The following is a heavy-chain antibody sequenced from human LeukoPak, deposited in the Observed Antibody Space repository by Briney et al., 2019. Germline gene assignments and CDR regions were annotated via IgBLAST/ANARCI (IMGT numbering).Heavy chain of an antibody. CDR3: ARVGYSGYDFDY. D-gene: IGHD5-12*01. V-gene: IGHV3-21*01. CDR2: ISSSSGYI. Sequence: GGSLRLSCAASGFTFSSYSMNWVRQAPGKGLEWVSSISSSSGYIYYADSVKGRITISRDNAKNSLYLQMNSLRAEDTAVFYCARVGYSGYDFDYWGQGTLVTVSS. CDR1: GFTFSSYS. J-gene: IGHJ4*02.